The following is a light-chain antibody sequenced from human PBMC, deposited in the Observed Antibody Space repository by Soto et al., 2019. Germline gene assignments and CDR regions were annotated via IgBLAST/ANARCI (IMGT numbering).Light chain of an antibody. J-gene: IGKJ1*01. V-gene: IGKV1-39*01. CDR3: QQSYSTPRT. Sequence: DIQMTHSPSSLSASVGARVTITCRANQSISSYLIWYQQRPGKAPKLLIYAASSLQSGVPSRFSGSGSGTDFTLTISSLQPEDFATYYCQQSYSTPRTFGQGTKV. CDR2: AAS. CDR1: QSISSY.